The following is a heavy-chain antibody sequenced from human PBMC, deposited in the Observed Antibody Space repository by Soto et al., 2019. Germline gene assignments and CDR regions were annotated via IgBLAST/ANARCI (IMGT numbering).Heavy chain of an antibody. CDR2: IIPIFGTA. D-gene: IGHD3-16*01. J-gene: IGHJ6*02. V-gene: IGHV1-69*13. CDR1: GGTFSSYA. CDR3: ALRQGNFYYYYGMDV. Sequence: SVKVSCKASGGTFSSYAISWVRQAPGQGLEWRGGIIPIFGTANYAQKFQGRVTITADESTSTAYMELSSLRSEDTAVYYCALRQGNFYYYYGMDVWGQGTTVTVSS.